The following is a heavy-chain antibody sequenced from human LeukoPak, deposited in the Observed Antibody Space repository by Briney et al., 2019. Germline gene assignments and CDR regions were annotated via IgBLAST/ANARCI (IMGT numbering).Heavy chain of an antibody. Sequence: TTGGSLRLSCAASGFTFSSYSMNWVRQAPGKGLEWVSSISSSSSYIYYADSVKGRFTISRDNAKNSLYLQMNSLRAEDTAVYYCARDLVVVVDNWFDPWGQGTLVTVSS. D-gene: IGHD2-15*01. CDR3: ARDLVVVVDNWFDP. J-gene: IGHJ5*02. CDR1: GFTFSSYS. V-gene: IGHV3-21*01. CDR2: ISSSSSYI.